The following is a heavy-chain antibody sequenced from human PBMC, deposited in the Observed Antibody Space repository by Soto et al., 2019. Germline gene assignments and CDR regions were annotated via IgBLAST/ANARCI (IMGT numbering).Heavy chain of an antibody. Sequence: GGSLRLSCAASGFIFSNYAMHWVRQAPGEGLEWVGRARNKANSYTTEYAASVKGRFTISRDDSKNSLYLQMNSLKTEDTAVYYFFSGYCGGSFYLENNWSAPWGQGTLVTVSS. CDR3: FSGYCGGSFYLENNWSAP. D-gene: IGHD2-21*02. CDR1: GFIFSNYA. V-gene: IGHV3-72*01. J-gene: IGHJ5*02. CDR2: ARNKANSYTT.